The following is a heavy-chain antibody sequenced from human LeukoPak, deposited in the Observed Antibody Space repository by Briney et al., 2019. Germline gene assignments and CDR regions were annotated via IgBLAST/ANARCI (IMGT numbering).Heavy chain of an antibody. J-gene: IGHJ6*04. CDR3: VKDHEPAAAGTYYYYGMDV. D-gene: IGHD6-13*01. CDR2: ISSNGGST. V-gene: IGHV3-64D*06. CDR1: GFTFSSYA. Sequence: GGSLRLSCSASGFTFSSYAMHWVRQAPGKGLEYVSAISSNGGSTYYADSVKGRFTISRDNSKNTPYLQMSSLRAEDTAVYYCVKDHEPAAAGTYYYYGMDVWGKGTTVTVSS.